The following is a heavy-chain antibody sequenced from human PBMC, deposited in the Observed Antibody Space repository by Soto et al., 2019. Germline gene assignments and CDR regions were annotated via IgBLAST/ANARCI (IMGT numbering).Heavy chain of an antibody. V-gene: IGHV3-11*05. CDR1: GFTFSDYY. CDR2: ISSSSSYT. Sequence: PGGSLRLSCAASGFTFSDYYMSWIRQAPGKGLEWVSYISSSSSYTNYADSVKGRFTISRDNAKNSLYLQMNSLRAEDTAVYYCARVPYSSSWFYYFDYWGQGTLVTVSS. CDR3: ARVPYSSSWFYYFDY. D-gene: IGHD6-13*01. J-gene: IGHJ4*02.